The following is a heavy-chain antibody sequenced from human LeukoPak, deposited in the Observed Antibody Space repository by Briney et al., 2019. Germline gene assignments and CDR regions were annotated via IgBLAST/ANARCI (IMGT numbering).Heavy chain of an antibody. CDR3: AKGSGSYYSLSHYFDY. Sequence: PGRSLRLSCAASGFSFISYGMHWVRQAPGKGLEWVAVISVDGSNEYYADSVKGRFTISRDNSKNTLFLQMSSLRPQDTAVYYCAKGSGSYYSLSHYFDYWGQGTLVTVSS. CDR1: GFSFISYG. D-gene: IGHD3-10*01. V-gene: IGHV3-30*18. J-gene: IGHJ4*02. CDR2: ISVDGSNE.